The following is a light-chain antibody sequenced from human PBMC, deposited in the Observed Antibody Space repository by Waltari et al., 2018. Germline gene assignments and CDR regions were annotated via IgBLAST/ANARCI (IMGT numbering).Light chain of an antibody. J-gene: IGKJ2*03. CDR3: QQYGNSPLYS. Sequence: EIVLTQSPGTLSLSPGDRATLSCRASQSVSSFYLAWYQQRSGQPPRLLIYGASNSATGIPDRFSGSGSGTDFTLTISRLEPEDFAVYFCQQYGNSPLYSFGQGTKLQI. V-gene: IGKV3-20*01. CDR1: QSVSSFY. CDR2: GAS.